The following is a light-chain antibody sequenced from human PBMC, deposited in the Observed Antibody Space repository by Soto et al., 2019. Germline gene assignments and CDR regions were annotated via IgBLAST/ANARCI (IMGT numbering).Light chain of an antibody. CDR3: SSFSSRNALV. CDR2: EVR. Sequence: QSALTQPASVSGSPGQSITISCSGTSRDVGAYNLVSWYQQFPGKGPKLLIYEVRHRPSGVSYRFSGSKSGNTASLTISSLLPEDEAAYFCSSFSSRNALVFGGGTKVTVL. V-gene: IGLV2-14*01. CDR1: SRDVGAYNL. J-gene: IGLJ2*01.